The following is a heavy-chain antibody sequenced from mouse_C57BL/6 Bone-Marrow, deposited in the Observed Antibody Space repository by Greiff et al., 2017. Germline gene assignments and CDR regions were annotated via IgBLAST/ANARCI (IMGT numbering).Heavy chain of an antibody. CDR3: TPRGGLFDY. CDR2: IDPETGGT. D-gene: IGHD2-10*02. CDR1: GYTFTDYE. J-gene: IGHJ2*01. V-gene: IGHV1-15*01. Sequence: QVQLKESGAELVRPGASVTLSCKASGYTFTDYEMHWVKQTPVHGLEWIGAIDPETGGTAYNQKFKGKAILTADKSSSTAYMELRSLTSEDSAVYYCTPRGGLFDYWGQGTTLTVSS.